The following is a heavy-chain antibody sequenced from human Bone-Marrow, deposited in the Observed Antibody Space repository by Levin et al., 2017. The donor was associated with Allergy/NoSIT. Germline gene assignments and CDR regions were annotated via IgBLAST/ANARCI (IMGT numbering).Heavy chain of an antibody. CDR1: GDAISDGGYY. D-gene: IGHD4/OR15-4a*01. CDR3: AGDYHDYGIDPFGV. Sequence: SETLSLTCAVSGDAISDGGYYWGWIRQPPGNGLEWIGHIYYSGRTFYNPSLQSRVSISVDISENQFSLSLASVTAAATALYFGAGDYHDYGIDPFGVWGQGIMVTVSS. J-gene: IGHJ3*01. V-gene: IGHV4-31*11. CDR2: IYYSGRT.